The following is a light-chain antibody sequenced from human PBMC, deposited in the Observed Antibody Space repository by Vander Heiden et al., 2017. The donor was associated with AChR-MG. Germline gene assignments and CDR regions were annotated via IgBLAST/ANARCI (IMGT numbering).Light chain of an antibody. CDR3: QAWDSSTAHVV. CDR1: KLGDKY. V-gene: IGLV3-1*01. Sequence: SYELTQPPSVSASPGQTARSTCSRDKLGDKYACWYQQKPGPSPVLVIYQDSKRPSGIPERFSGSNSGNTATLTISGTQAMDEADYYCQAWDSSTAHVVFGGGTKLTVL. CDR2: QDS. J-gene: IGLJ2*01.